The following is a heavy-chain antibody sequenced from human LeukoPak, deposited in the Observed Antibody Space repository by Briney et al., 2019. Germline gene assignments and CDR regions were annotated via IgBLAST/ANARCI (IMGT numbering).Heavy chain of an antibody. CDR2: INPNSGGT. Sequence: ASVKVSCKASGYTFTGYYMHWVRQAPGQGLEWMGWINPNSGGTNYAQKFQGRVTMTRDTSISTAYMELRSLRSDDTAVYYCARDSIAAAGTLFDYWGQGTLVTVSS. V-gene: IGHV1-2*02. J-gene: IGHJ4*02. D-gene: IGHD6-13*01. CDR1: GYTFTGYY. CDR3: ARDSIAAAGTLFDY.